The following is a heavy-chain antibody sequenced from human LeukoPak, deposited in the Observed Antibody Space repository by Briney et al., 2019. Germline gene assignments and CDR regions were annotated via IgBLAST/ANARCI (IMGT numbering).Heavy chain of an antibody. J-gene: IGHJ4*02. V-gene: IGHV3-21*01. CDR1: GFTFSSYS. D-gene: IGHD3-22*01. Sequence: GGSLRLSCAASGFTFSSYSMNWVRQAPGKGLEWVSCISSSSSYICYADSVKGRFTISRDNAKNSLYLQMNSLRAEDTAVFYCARSHRKTYYYDSSGYCYYWGQGTLVTVSS. CDR2: ISSSSSYI. CDR3: ARSHRKTYYYDSSGYCYY.